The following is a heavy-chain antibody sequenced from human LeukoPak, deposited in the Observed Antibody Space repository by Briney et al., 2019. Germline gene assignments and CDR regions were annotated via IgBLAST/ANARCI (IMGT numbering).Heavy chain of an antibody. CDR1: GFTFSSYW. CDR3: ARVIDPPAVRGVDDAFDI. Sequence: HPGGSLRLSCAASGFTFSSYWMSWVRQAPGKGLEWVANIKQDGSEKYYVDSVKGRFTISRDNAKNSLYLQMNSLRAEDTAVYYCARVIDPPAVRGVDDAFDIWGQGTMVTVSS. J-gene: IGHJ3*02. D-gene: IGHD3-10*01. CDR2: IKQDGSEK. V-gene: IGHV3-7*01.